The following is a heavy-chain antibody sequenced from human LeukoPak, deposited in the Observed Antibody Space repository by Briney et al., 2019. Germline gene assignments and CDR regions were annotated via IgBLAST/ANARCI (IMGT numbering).Heavy chain of an antibody. D-gene: IGHD6-6*01. J-gene: IGHJ5*02. Sequence: GASVRVSCKASGYTFTGYYMHWVRQAPGQGLEWMGWINPNSGGTNYAQKFQGRVTMTRDTSISTAYMELSRLRSDDTAVYYCARRLRSSSSVWFDPWGQGTLVTVSS. CDR3: ARRLRSSSSVWFDP. CDR1: GYTFTGYY. CDR2: INPNSGGT. V-gene: IGHV1-2*02.